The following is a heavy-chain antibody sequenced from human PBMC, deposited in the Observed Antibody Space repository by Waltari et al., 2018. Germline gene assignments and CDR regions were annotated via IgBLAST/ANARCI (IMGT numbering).Heavy chain of an antibody. Sequence: QLQLQESGPGLVKPSETLSLTCTVSGGSLSSSRYYWGWIRQPPGRGLEWIGRIYYSGSTYYNPSLKSGVTISVDTSKNQCFLRLSSGTAADTAGDYCAGLRTESSSGWHFDYWGQGTLVTVSS. J-gene: IGHJ4*02. CDR3: AGLRTESSSGWHFDY. CDR2: IYYSGST. CDR1: GGSLSSSRYY. D-gene: IGHD6-19*01. V-gene: IGHV4-39*01.